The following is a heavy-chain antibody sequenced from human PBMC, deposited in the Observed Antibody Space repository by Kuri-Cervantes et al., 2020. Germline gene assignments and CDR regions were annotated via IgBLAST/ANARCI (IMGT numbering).Heavy chain of an antibody. V-gene: IGHV1-18*04. Sequence: ASVKVSCKASGYTFTGYYMHWVRQAPGQGLEWMGWISAYNGNTNYAQKLQGRVTMTTDTSTSTAYMELRSLRSDDTAVYYCARAAGRYYDILTGYYARYFDYWGQGTLVTLSS. CDR3: ARAAGRYYDILTGYYARYFDY. J-gene: IGHJ4*02. CDR2: ISAYNGNT. D-gene: IGHD3-9*01. CDR1: GYTFTGYY.